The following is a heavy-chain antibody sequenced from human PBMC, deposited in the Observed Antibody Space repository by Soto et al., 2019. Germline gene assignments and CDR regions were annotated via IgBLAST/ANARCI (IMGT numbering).Heavy chain of an antibody. J-gene: IGHJ4*02. D-gene: IGHD1-26*01. CDR2: ISSSSGHI. CDR1: GFTFSSYS. CDR3: TRHWLATREFDY. V-gene: IGHV3-21*01. Sequence: PXGSLRLSCSAAGFTFSSYSMNWVRQAPGKGLDWVSSISSSSGHIYYADSLKGRFTISRDNAKNSLYLQMNSLRAEDTAVYYCTRHWLATREFDYWGQGTLVTVSS.